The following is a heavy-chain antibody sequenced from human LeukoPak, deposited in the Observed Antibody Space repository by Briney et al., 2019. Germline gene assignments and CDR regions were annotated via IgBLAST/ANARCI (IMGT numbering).Heavy chain of an antibody. V-gene: IGHV3-30*02. Sequence: GGSLRLPCAASEFTFSSYGMHWVRQAPGKGLEWVAFIRYDGSNKYYADSVKGRFTISRDNSKNTLYLQMNSLRAEDTAVYYCAKAPMIVVVITDPYFDYWGQGTLVTVSS. J-gene: IGHJ4*02. CDR3: AKAPMIVVVITDPYFDY. CDR1: EFTFSSYG. D-gene: IGHD3-22*01. CDR2: IRYDGSNK.